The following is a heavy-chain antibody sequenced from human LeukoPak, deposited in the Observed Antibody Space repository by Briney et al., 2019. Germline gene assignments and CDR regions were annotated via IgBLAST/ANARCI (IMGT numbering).Heavy chain of an antibody. CDR2: ISYDGSNK. D-gene: IGHD4-17*01. J-gene: IGHJ4*02. Sequence: GGSLRLSCAASGFTFSSYAMHWVRQAPGKGLEWVAVISYDGSNKYYADSVKGRFTISRDNSKNTLYLQMNSLRAEDTAVYYCARSYGDYLIDYWGQGTLVTVSS. V-gene: IGHV3-30-3*01. CDR3: ARSYGDYLIDY. CDR1: GFTFSSYA.